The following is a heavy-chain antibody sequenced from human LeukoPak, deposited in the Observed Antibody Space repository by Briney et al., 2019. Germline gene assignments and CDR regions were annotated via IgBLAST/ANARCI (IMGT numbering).Heavy chain of an antibody. CDR3: ARGPGGQQLALVDY. Sequence: PSETLSLTCAVYGGSFSGYYWSWLRQPPGKGLEWIGEINHSGSTNYNPSLKSRVTISVDTSKNQFSLKLSSVTAADTAVYYCARGPGGQQLALVDYWGQGTLVTVSS. V-gene: IGHV4-34*01. CDR2: INHSGST. J-gene: IGHJ4*02. D-gene: IGHD6-13*01. CDR1: GGSFSGYY.